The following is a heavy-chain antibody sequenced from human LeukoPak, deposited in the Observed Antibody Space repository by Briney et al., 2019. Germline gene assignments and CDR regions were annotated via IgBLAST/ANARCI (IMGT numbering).Heavy chain of an antibody. CDR3: ARGPSPEYCSSTSCYHRVDRALDY. Sequence: SETLSLTCAVYGGSFSGYYWSWIRQPPGMGLEWIGEINHSGSTNYNPSLKSRVTISVDTSKNQFSLKLSSVTAADTAVYYCARGPSPEYCSSTSCYHRVDRALDYWGQGTLVTVSS. V-gene: IGHV4-34*01. CDR1: GGSFSGYY. J-gene: IGHJ4*02. D-gene: IGHD2-2*01. CDR2: INHSGST.